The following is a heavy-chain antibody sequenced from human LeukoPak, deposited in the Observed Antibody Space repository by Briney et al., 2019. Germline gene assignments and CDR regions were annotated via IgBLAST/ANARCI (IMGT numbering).Heavy chain of an antibody. Sequence: GGSLRLSCAASGFTVSSNYMSWVRQAPGKRLEWVSVIYSGGSTYYADSVKGRFTISRDNSKNTLYLQMNSLRAEDTAVYYCARDLFGDSDYWGQGTLVTVSS. D-gene: IGHD3-10*02. J-gene: IGHJ4*02. CDR2: IYSGGST. V-gene: IGHV3-53*01. CDR1: GFTVSSNY. CDR3: ARDLFGDSDY.